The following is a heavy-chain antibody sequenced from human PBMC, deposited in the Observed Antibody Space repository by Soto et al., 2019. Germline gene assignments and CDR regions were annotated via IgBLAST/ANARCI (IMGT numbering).Heavy chain of an antibody. CDR2: IYYSGST. J-gene: IGHJ4*02. V-gene: IGHV4-59*08. D-gene: IGHD5-12*01. CDR1: GGSISSYY. CDR3: ARNRGWDSPLDY. Sequence: PSETLSLTCTVSGGSISSYYWSWIRQPPGKGLEWIGYIYYSGSTNYNPSLKSRVTISVDTSKNQFSLKLSSVTAADTAVYYCARNRGWDSPLDYWGQGTLVTVSS.